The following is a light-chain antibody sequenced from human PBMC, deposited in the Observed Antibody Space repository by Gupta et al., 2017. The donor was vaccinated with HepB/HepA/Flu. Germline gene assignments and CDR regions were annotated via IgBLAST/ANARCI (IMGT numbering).Light chain of an antibody. CDR3: QQYYNFPRT. CDR1: QGISSF. Sequence: VIWMTQSPSLLSASTGDRVTISCRVSQGISSFLAWYQQKPGKVPELLIYAASTLQSGVPSRFSGSGSGTDFTLTISALQSEDFATYYCQQYYNFPRTFGQGTKVEIE. V-gene: IGKV1D-8*01. CDR2: AAS. J-gene: IGKJ1*01.